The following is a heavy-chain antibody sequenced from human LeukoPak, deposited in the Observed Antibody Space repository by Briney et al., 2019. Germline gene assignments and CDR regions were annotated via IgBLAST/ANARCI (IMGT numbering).Heavy chain of an antibody. CDR2: VDYSGST. J-gene: IGHJ5*02. D-gene: IGHD5-12*01. Sequence: SETLSLTCTVSGGSISNSCWSWIRQPPGKGLEWIGYVDYSGSTKYNPSLKSRVTISVDTSKDQISLKLTSVTAADTAVYYCARRSRGYDTYLGLWFDPWGQGTLVTVSS. CDR1: GGSISNSC. CDR3: ARRSRGYDTYLGLWFDP. V-gene: IGHV4-59*08.